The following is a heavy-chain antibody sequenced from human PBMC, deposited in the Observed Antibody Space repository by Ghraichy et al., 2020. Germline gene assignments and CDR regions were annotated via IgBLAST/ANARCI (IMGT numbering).Heavy chain of an antibody. D-gene: IGHD3-9*01. CDR3: GRDGRYFDSLSNVNYYNGVDV. CDR1: GFTFSTYW. V-gene: IGHV3-74*01. CDR2: IKTDGSST. Sequence: GGSLRLSCAASGFTFSTYWMYWVRQAPGKGLVWVSRIKTDGSSTSYADSVKGRFTISRDNAKNTVYLQMNSLRAEDTAVYYCGRDGRYFDSLSNVNYYNGVDVCGQGTTVTVSS. J-gene: IGHJ6*01.